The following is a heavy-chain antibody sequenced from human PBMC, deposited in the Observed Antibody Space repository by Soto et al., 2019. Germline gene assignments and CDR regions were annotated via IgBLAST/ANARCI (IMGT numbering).Heavy chain of an antibody. J-gene: IGHJ4*02. CDR1: GYTFTSYD. Sequence: ASVKVSCKASGYTFTSYDINWVRQATGQGLEWMGWMNPNSGNTGYAQKFQGRVTMTRNTSISTAYMELSSLRSEDTAVYYCARGYKAGLLIDYWGQGTLVTVSS. CDR3: ARGYKAGLLIDY. V-gene: IGHV1-8*01. CDR2: MNPNSGNT. D-gene: IGHD2-15*01.